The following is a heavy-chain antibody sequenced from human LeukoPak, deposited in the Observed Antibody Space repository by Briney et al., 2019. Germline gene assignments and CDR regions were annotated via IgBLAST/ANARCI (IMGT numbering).Heavy chain of an antibody. D-gene: IGHD5-12*01. J-gene: IGHJ4*02. CDR2: IYPGDSDT. CDR1: GYNFASYW. V-gene: IGHV5-51*01. CDR3: ARINSGYDWLGYFDY. Sequence: GESLKISCKGSGYNFASYWIGWVRQMPGKGLEWMGIIYPGDSDTAYSPSFQGQVTISADKSISTAYLQWSSLKASDTAMYYCARINSGYDWLGYFDYWGQGTLVTVSS.